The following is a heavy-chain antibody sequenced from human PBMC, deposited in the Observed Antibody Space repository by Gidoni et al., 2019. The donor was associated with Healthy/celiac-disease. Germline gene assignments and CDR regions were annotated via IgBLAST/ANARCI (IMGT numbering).Heavy chain of an antibody. CDR1: GFTFSSYA. Sequence: EVQLLESGGGLVQPGGSLRLSCAASGFTFSSYAMSWVRQAPGKGLEWVSAISGSGGSTYYADSVKGRFTISRDNSKNTLYLQMNSLRAEDTAVYYCAKDSFPHYGDYAGDAFDIWGQGTMVTVSS. J-gene: IGHJ3*02. D-gene: IGHD4-17*01. CDR3: AKDSFPHYGDYAGDAFDI. V-gene: IGHV3-23*01. CDR2: ISGSGGST.